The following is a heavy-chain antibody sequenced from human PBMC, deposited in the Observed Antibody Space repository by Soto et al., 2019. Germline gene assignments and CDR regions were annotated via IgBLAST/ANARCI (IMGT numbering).Heavy chain of an antibody. Sequence: HPGGSLRLSCAASGFTFSNYAMSWVRQVPGKGLEWVSTIIGSGGNTYYTDSVKGRFTISRDNSKNTLSLQMNSLRAEDTAVYYCAKLAVAGPFDYWGQGTLVTVSS. J-gene: IGHJ4*02. CDR2: IIGSGGNT. CDR1: GFTFSNYA. CDR3: AKLAVAGPFDY. V-gene: IGHV3-23*01. D-gene: IGHD6-19*01.